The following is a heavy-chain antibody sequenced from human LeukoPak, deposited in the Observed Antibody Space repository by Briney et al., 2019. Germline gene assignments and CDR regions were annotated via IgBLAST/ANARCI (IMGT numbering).Heavy chain of an antibody. CDR1: GLTFSSDG. J-gene: IGHJ6*03. V-gene: IGHV3-23*01. D-gene: IGHD3-3*01. CDR2: ISGSGGTT. CDR3: AKSIEGVVRGTYYYYSYMDV. Sequence: GGSLRLSCAASGLTFSSDGMSWVRQAPGKGLEGVADISGSGGTTYYADSVKGRFTISRDNSKKTLYLQMSSLGADDTAVYFCAKSIEGVVRGTYYYYSYMDVWGKGTTVTVSS.